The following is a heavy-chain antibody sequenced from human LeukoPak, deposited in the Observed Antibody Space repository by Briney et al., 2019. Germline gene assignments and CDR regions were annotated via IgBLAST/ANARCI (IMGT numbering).Heavy chain of an antibody. Sequence: ASVKVSCKASGYTFTSCAMNWVRQAPGQGLEWMGWINTNTGNPTYAQGFTGRFVFSLDTSVSTAYLQISSLKAEDTAVYYCASPTVTTDDAFDIWGQGTMVTVSS. CDR1: GYTFTSCA. V-gene: IGHV7-4-1*02. D-gene: IGHD4-17*01. CDR2: INTNTGNP. J-gene: IGHJ3*02. CDR3: ASPTVTTDDAFDI.